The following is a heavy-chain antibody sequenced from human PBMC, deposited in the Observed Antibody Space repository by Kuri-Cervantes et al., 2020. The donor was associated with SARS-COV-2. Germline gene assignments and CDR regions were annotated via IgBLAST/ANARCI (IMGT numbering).Heavy chain of an antibody. J-gene: IGHJ4*02. CDR3: ARGRAALRFLEWLCYDY. CDR1: GFTFSSYW. Sequence: GGSLRLSCAASGFTFSSYWMSWVRQAPGKGLEWVANIKQDGSEKYYVDSVKGRFTISRDNAKNSLYLQMSSLRAEDTAVYYCARGRAALRFLEWLCYDYWGQGTLVTVSS. CDR2: IKQDGSEK. D-gene: IGHD3-3*01. V-gene: IGHV3-7*01.